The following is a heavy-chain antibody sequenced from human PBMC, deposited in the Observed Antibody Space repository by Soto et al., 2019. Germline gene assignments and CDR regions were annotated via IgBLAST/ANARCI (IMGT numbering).Heavy chain of an antibody. CDR2: ISGGSKSI. J-gene: IGHJ6*02. D-gene: IGHD3-10*01. Sequence: GGSLRLSCVASGFTFGSHSMNWVRQAPGKGLEWVSYISGGSKSIYYAASVKGRFTISRDNAKNSLYLEMNSLRDEDTAVYSCVRDSRRGYGMDVWGPGTTVTVS. CDR1: GFTFGSHS. CDR3: VRDSRRGYGMDV. V-gene: IGHV3-48*02.